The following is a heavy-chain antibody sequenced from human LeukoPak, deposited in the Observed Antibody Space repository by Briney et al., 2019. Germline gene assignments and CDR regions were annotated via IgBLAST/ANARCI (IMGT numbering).Heavy chain of an antibody. Sequence: PGRSLRLSCAASGFTFGDYAMHWVRQAPGKGLEWVSGISWNSGSIGYADPVKGRFTISRDNAKNSLYLQMNSLRAEDTALYYCAKDIGGRYFDWLLFYWGQGTLVTVSS. CDR1: GFTFGDYA. CDR3: AKDIGGRYFDWLLFY. J-gene: IGHJ4*02. D-gene: IGHD3-9*01. CDR2: ISWNSGSI. V-gene: IGHV3-9*01.